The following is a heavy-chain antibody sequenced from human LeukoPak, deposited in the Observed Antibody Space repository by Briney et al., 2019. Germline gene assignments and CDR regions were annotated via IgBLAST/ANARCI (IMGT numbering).Heavy chain of an antibody. D-gene: IGHD6-19*01. CDR2: IFHSGTT. CDR3: ARTLAVTGD. Sequence: SETLSPTCAGPWGAISTSNWWMGVRQAPGRGLEWIGEIFHSGTTNYNPSLKSRVTISLAKSKNQFSLKLGSVPPADTAIYYCARTLAVTGDWGQGTLVTVSS. J-gene: IGHJ4*02. CDR1: WGAISTSNW. V-gene: IGHV4-4*02.